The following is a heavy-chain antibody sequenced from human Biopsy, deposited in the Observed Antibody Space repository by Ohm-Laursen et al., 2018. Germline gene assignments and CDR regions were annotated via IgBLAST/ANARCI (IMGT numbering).Heavy chain of an antibody. D-gene: IGHD3-22*01. J-gene: IGHJ5*02. CDR3: ARDYDTSGYYYVS. CDR1: GGSISSYY. V-gene: IGHV4-59*08. Sequence: SDTLSLTCTVSGGSISSYYWNWIRQPPGKGLEWIGYIYYSGTTDYSPSLKSRVTISIDKSKNQFFPKLNSVTAADTAVYYCARDYDTSGYYYVSWGQGTLVTVSS. CDR2: IYYSGTT.